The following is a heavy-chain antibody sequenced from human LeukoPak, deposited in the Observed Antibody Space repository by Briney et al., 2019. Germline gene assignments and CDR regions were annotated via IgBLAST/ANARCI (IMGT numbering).Heavy chain of an antibody. V-gene: IGHV4-4*07. J-gene: IGHJ5*02. CDR3: ARDRTYGSNWFDP. CDR2: IYTSGST. CDR1: GGSISSYY. Sequence: SETLSLTCPVSGGSISSYYWSWIRQPAGKGLECIGRIYTSGSTNYNPSLKSRVTMSVDTSKNQFSLKLSSVTAADTAVYYCARDRTYGSNWFDPWGQGTLVTVSS. D-gene: IGHD1-14*01.